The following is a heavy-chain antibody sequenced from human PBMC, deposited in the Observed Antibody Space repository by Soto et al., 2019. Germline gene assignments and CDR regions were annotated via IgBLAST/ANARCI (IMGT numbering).Heavy chain of an antibody. CDR3: ARDHRLRPTLYYYYGMDV. CDR1: GGTFSSYA. Sequence: VASVKVSCKASGGTFSSYAISWVRQAPGQGLEWMGGIIPIFGTANYAQKFQGRVTITADESTSTAYMELSSLRSEDTAVYYCARDHRLRPTLYYYYGMDVWGQGTTVTVSS. J-gene: IGHJ6*02. V-gene: IGHV1-69*13. CDR2: IIPIFGTA. D-gene: IGHD4-17*01.